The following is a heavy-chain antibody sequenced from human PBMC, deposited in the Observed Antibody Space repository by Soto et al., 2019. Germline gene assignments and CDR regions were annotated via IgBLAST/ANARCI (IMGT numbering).Heavy chain of an antibody. J-gene: IGHJ4*02. D-gene: IGHD3-10*01. CDR2: ISPMFGAA. Sequence: QVQLVQSGAEMKKPGSSVKVSCQSSGCTFNTYEMNWVRQAPGQGPEWMGDISPMFGAANYAPKFQGRVTITADESTGTSYMQLSSLTSEDTALYFCAREVQVHTPAFVYWGQGTLVTVSS. CDR1: GCTFNTYE. V-gene: IGHV1-69*19. CDR3: AREVQVHTPAFVY.